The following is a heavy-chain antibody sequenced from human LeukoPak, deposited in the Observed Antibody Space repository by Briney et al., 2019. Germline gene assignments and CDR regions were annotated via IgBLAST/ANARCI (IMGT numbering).Heavy chain of an antibody. J-gene: IGHJ5*02. CDR1: GFTFSSYA. Sequence: GGSLRLSCAASGFTFSSYAMSWVRQAPGKGLEWVSAISGSGGSTYYADSVKGRFTISRDNSKNTLYLQMNSLRAEDTAVYYCAKVVSDTAMVTGNWFDPWGQGTLVTVSS. CDR3: AKVVSDTAMVTGNWFDP. V-gene: IGHV3-23*01. D-gene: IGHD5-18*01. CDR2: ISGSGGST.